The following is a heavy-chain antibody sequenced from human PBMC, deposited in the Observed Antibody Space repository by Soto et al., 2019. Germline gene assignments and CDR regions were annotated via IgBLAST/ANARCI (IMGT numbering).Heavy chain of an antibody. CDR1: GYNFSAYY. Sequence: QVQLVQSGAEVKKPGASVKVSCQTSGYNFSAYYFNWVRQAAGQGPERMGWLNPRNGQTGYVQKFRGRVTMTRDTSIATVYLELSRLTSDDTAIDFCARETDTSMVDYWGQGTLVTVSS. CDR3: ARETDTSMVDY. CDR2: LNPRNGQT. V-gene: IGHV1-8*01. D-gene: IGHD5-18*01. J-gene: IGHJ4*02.